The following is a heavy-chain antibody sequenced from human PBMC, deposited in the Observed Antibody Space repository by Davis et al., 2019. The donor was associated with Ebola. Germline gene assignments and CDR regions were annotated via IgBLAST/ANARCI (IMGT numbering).Heavy chain of an antibody. V-gene: IGHV3-48*02. CDR2: MSHSSNTI. J-gene: IGHJ3*01. CDR3: VRGRDIVVVTATPCFGF. D-gene: IGHD2-21*02. Sequence: GESLKILCAASGFIFSSYSMNWVRQAPGKGLEWVSYMSHSSNTIYYADSVKGRFTISRDNAKNSLFLQMNNLRDEDTAVYYCVRGRDIVVVTATPCFGFWGQGTMVTVSS. CDR1: GFIFSSYS.